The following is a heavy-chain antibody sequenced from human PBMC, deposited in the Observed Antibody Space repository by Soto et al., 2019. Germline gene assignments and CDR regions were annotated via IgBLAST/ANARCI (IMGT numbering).Heavy chain of an antibody. CDR1: GFTFSSYA. CDR2: ISGSGGST. V-gene: IGHV3-23*01. J-gene: IGHJ4*01. CDR3: GEGVGSSCYANHCSC. Sequence: GGSLRLSCAASGFTFSSYAMSWVRQAPGKGLEWVSAISGSGGSTYYADSVKGRFTISRDNSKNTLYLQMNSLRAEDTAVYYCGEGVGSSCYANHCSCRGRGTLVTV. D-gene: IGHD6-13*01.